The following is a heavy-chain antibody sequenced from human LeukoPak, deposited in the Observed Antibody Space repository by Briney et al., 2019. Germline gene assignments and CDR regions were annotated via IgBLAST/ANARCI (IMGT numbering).Heavy chain of an antibody. Sequence: PSETLSLTCTVSGGSISRSGYYWGWIRQPPGKGLEWIGSIYDSGSTYYNPSLKSRVTISVDTSKNHFSLKLSSVTAADTAVYYCVRDQHDYYFFYMDVWGKGTTVTVSS. J-gene: IGHJ6*03. V-gene: IGHV4-39*07. CDR2: IYDSGST. CDR1: GGSISRSGYY. CDR3: VRDQHDYYFFYMDV.